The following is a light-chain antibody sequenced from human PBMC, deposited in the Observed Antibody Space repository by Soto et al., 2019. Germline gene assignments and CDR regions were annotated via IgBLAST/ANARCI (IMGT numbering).Light chain of an antibody. V-gene: IGLV1-40*01. CDR3: QSYDNSLSGYV. Sequence: QSVLTQPPSVSGAPGQRVTISCTGSSSNIGAGYDVHWYHQLPGTAPKLLIYGNNNRPSGVPDRFSGSKSGTSASLAITGLQAEDEADYYCQSYDNSLSGYVFGGGTKLTVL. CDR1: SSNIGAGYD. CDR2: GNN. J-gene: IGLJ3*02.